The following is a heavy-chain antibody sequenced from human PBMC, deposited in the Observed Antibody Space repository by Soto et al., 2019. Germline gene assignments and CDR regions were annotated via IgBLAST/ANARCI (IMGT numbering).Heavy chain of an antibody. CDR2: ISDDGSNK. D-gene: IGHD6-13*01. CDR3: ARDRFASSWSHFDY. Sequence: QVPLVESGGGVVQPGRSLRLSCAASGFTFSNYALHWVRQAPGKGLEWVAVISDDGSNKYYADSVKGRFTISRDNSKITLYLQMTSLRAEDTAMYYCARDRFASSWSHFDYWGQGTPVTVSS. J-gene: IGHJ4*02. V-gene: IGHV3-30-3*01. CDR1: GFTFSNYA.